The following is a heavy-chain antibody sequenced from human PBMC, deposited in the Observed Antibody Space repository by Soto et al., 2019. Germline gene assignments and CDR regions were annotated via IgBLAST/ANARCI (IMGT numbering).Heavy chain of an antibody. J-gene: IGHJ6*03. CDR1: GXXXXXYX. V-gene: IGHV1-3*01. D-gene: IGHD2-2*01. CDR2: INAGNGNT. Sequence: SXXASGXXXXXYXXHWVRQXPGQRLEWMGWINAGNGNTRFSQNLQGRVTITRDTSARTVYMELSSLRSEDTAVYFCARGHLAVVPVASWFYYMDVWGKGTTVTVSS. CDR3: ARGHLAVVPVASWFYYMDV.